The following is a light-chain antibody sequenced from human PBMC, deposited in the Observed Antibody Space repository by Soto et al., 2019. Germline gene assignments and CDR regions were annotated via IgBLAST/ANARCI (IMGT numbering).Light chain of an antibody. CDR3: QQYTSTPRT. CDR2: AAS. J-gene: IGKJ1*01. CDR1: QGITSW. Sequence: IELTNSPASXSVSTRYIFTLSCRARQGITSWLEWYQRKPGRAXKXXXYAASTLQSGVPSRFSGSGSGTDFTLTIRRLQPEDFATYYCQQYTSTPRTFGEGTKVDI. V-gene: IGKV1-12*01.